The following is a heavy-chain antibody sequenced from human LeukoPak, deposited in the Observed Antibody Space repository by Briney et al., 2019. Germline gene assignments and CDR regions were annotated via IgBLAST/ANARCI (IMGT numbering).Heavy chain of an antibody. J-gene: IGHJ4*02. CDR1: GYGFTSYW. V-gene: IGHV5-51*01. D-gene: IGHD6-19*01. CDR3: ARLSTGYSSCWYSDFDY. Sequence: GAALKISSKGFGYGFTSYWIGWVRQKPGKGREWRGMIYPSDPDTRYSPSFHGQVTISAAKSISTAYLQWISLKASDTAMYYCARLSTGYSSCWYSDFDYWGQGTLVTVSS. CDR2: IYPSDPDT.